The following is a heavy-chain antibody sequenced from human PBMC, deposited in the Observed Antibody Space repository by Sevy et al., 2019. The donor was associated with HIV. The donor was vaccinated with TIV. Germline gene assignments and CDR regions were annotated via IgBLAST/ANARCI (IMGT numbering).Heavy chain of an antibody. Sequence: GGSLRLSCAASGFTLSSYGMHWVRQAPGKGLEWVAVIRYDGSNKYYADSVKGRVTISTDNSKNTLYLQMNSLRAEDTAVYYGARDGLGITISAEWGGGMDVWGQGTTVTVSS. V-gene: IGHV3-33*01. CDR2: IRYDGSNK. CDR3: ARDGLGITISAEWGGGMDV. CDR1: GFTLSSYG. D-gene: IGHD3-3*01. J-gene: IGHJ6*02.